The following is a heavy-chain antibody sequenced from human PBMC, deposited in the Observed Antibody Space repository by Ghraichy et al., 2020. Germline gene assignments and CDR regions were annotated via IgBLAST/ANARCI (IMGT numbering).Heavy chain of an antibody. CDR3: AKDLERIIYYYYLDV. D-gene: IGHD1-1*01. CDR2: ISYDGSNK. V-gene: IGHV3-30*18. CDR1: GFTFSSYG. J-gene: IGHJ6*03. Sequence: GESLNISCAASGFTFSSYGMHWVRQAPGKGLEWVAVISYDGSNKYYADSVKGRFTISRDNSKNTLYLQMNSLRAEDTAVYYCAKDLERIIYYYYLDVWGKGTTVTVSS.